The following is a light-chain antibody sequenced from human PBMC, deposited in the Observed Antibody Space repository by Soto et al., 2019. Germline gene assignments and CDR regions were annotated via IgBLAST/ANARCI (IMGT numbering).Light chain of an antibody. CDR3: CSYAGSSTHYV. J-gene: IGLJ1*01. CDR1: SSDVGSYNL. Sequence: QSVLTQPASVSGSPGQSITISCTGTSSDVGSYNLVSWYQQHPGKAPKLMVYEVSKRPSGVSNRFSGSKPGNTASLTISGLQAEDEADYYLCSYAGSSTHYVFGTGTKLTVL. CDR2: EVS. V-gene: IGLV2-23*02.